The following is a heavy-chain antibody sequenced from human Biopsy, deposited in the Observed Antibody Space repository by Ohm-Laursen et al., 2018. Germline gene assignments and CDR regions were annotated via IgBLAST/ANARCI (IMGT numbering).Heavy chain of an antibody. CDR3: TRGGYYYDSLAYYYWFDP. V-gene: IGHV1-2*02. Sequence: GASVKVSCKASGYTLTTYYIHWVRQAPGQGLEWMGWINAKTGVTNYAQKFQGRVTMTRDTSISTAYVDLSSLRSDDTAVYYCTRGGYYYDSLAYYYWFDPWGQGTLVTVSS. CDR2: INAKTGVT. D-gene: IGHD3-22*01. CDR1: GYTLTTYY. J-gene: IGHJ5*02.